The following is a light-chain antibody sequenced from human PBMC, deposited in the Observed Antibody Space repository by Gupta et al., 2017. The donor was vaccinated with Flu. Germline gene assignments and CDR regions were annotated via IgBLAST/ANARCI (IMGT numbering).Light chain of an antibody. CDR1: GLGEQF. V-gene: IGLV3-1*01. Sequence: SFELTQSPSVSVSPGQTARIPCSGDGLGEQFVCWYQQKPGQSPVLVIYQDSKRPSGVSERFSGSNSGDTATLTISGAQAMDEADYYCQVWDVNTHVIIGGGTKLTVL. CDR2: QDS. CDR3: QVWDVNTHVI. J-gene: IGLJ2*01.